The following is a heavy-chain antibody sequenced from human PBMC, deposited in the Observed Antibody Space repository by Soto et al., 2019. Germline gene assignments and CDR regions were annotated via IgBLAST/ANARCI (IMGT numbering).Heavy chain of an antibody. V-gene: IGHV1-58*01. CDR1: GFTFTSSA. J-gene: IGHJ5*02. CDR2: IVVGSGNT. CDR3: AALTLLLSGSDDPGP. D-gene: IGHD1-26*01. Sequence: GASVKVSCKASGFTFTSSAVQWVRQARGQRLEWIGWIVVGSGNTNYAQKFQERVTITRDMSTSTAYMELSSLRSEDTAVYYCAALTLLLSGSDDPGPWGQGTLVTVSS.